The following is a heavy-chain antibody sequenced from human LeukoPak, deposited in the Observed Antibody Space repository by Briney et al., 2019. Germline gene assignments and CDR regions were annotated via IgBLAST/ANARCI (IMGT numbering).Heavy chain of an antibody. Sequence: ASVKVYCKASGYTFTGYYMHLVRQAPGPGLEWMGWINPNSGGTNFAQKFPDRVSMTRDTSISTAYMELSRLRSDDTAVYYCARASNGFDYWGQGTLVTVSS. CDR1: GYTFTGYY. V-gene: IGHV1-2*02. J-gene: IGHJ4*02. CDR3: ARASNGFDY. CDR2: INPNSGGT. D-gene: IGHD2-8*01.